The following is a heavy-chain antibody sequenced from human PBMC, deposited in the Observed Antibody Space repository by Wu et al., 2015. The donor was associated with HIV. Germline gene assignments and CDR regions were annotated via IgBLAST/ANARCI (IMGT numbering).Heavy chain of an antibody. CDR3: TKDGPSGTSNFDF. CDR1: GFTFNNKY. J-gene: IGHJ4*02. V-gene: IGHV1-69*01. CDR2: IIPLLNTT. D-gene: IGHD1-7*01. Sequence: QVQLVQSGAEVKKPGASVKVSCKASGFTFNNKYMHWVRQAPGQGLEWMGGIIPLLNTTIYAQKFQGRVTITTDESTNTAYMELSSLRSEDTAVYYCTKDGPSGTSNFDFWGQGTLVTVSS.